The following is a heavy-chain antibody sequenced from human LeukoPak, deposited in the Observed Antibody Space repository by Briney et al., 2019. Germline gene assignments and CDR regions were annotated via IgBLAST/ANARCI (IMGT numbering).Heavy chain of an antibody. Sequence: PSETLSLTCTVSGGSISMVNWWSWVRQTPGKGMEWIGEIYQSGSTTYNPSLKSRVAMSIDKSKNQFSLMLTSVTAADTAVYFCARRLIVGTTVAFDYWGRGTLVTVSS. J-gene: IGHJ4*02. CDR1: GGSISMVNW. D-gene: IGHD1-26*01. CDR3: ARRLIVGTTVAFDY. CDR2: IYQSGST. V-gene: IGHV4-4*02.